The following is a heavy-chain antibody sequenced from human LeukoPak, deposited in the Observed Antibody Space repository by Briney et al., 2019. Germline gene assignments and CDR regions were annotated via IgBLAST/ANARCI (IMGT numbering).Heavy chain of an antibody. CDR3: AIGSDGHDY. CDR2: INHSGST. Sequence: PSETLSLTCGVYGGSFSGYYWSWIRQPPGKGLEWIGEINHSGSTNYNPSLKSRVTISAGTSKNHFSLKVTSVTAADTAVYYCAIGSDGHDYWGQGILVTVSS. J-gene: IGHJ4*02. V-gene: IGHV4-34*01. D-gene: IGHD3-10*01. CDR1: GGSFSGYY.